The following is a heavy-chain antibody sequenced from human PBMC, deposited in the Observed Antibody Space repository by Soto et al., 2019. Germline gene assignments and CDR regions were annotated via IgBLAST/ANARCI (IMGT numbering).Heavy chain of an antibody. V-gene: IGHV4-59*11. CDR2: TYYNGNT. CDR3: ARSNWYSKY. CDR1: GGSISNHY. D-gene: IGHD7-27*01. J-gene: IGHJ4*02. Sequence: QVQLQESGPGLVKPSETLSLTCTISGGSISNHYWSWIRQPPGKGLEWIGYTYYNGNTNYNPSLKRRVTMSVDTSKNQFSLTSSSVTAADRAVYYCARSNWYSKYGGQGTLVTVSS.